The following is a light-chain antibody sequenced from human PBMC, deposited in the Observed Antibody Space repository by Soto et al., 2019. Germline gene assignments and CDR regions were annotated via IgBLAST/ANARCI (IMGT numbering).Light chain of an antibody. CDR2: EVS. CDR3: TSYAGSTNV. CDR1: TNDVGAYNY. Sequence: QSALTQPPSAAGSPGQSVTISCTGTTNDVGAYNYVSWYQQHPGKTPKLMIYEVSKRPSGVPDRFSGSKSGNTASLTVSGLQAEDEADYYCTSYAGSTNVFGTGTKLTVL. V-gene: IGLV2-8*01. J-gene: IGLJ1*01.